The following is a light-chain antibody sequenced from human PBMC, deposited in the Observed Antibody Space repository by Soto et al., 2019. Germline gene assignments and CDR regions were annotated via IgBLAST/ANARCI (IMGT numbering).Light chain of an antibody. CDR3: QQYDNFPL. V-gene: IGKV1-33*01. CDR2: DAS. Sequence: DIQMTQSPSSLSASVGDRISITCQASQDIGKHLNWYQHKTGIAPKLPIYDASNLEAGVPSRVNGSGFGTHFTFSINSLPHEDIATYYYQQYDNFPLFGGGTKVDIK. J-gene: IGKJ4*01. CDR1: QDIGKH.